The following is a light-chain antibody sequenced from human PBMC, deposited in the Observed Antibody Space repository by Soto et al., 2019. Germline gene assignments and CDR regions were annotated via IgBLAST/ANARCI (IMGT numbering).Light chain of an antibody. Sequence: SVLTQPASVSGSPGQSITISCTGTSRDIGFYNYVSWYQQHPGKAPKLIIYEVAKRPSGVSSRFSGSKSGNTASLTISGLQAEDEADYHCSSYPNPGTLDVFGTGTKLTVL. CDR1: SRDIGFYNY. CDR2: EVA. V-gene: IGLV2-14*01. J-gene: IGLJ1*01. CDR3: SSYPNPGTLDV.